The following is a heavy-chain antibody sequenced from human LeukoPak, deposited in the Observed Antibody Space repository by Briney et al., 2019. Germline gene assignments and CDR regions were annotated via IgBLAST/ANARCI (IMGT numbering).Heavy chain of an antibody. Sequence: SVKVSCKASEGTFSSYAISWVRQAPGQGLEWMGRIIPILGIANYAQKFQGRVTITADKSTSTAYMELSSLRSEDTAVYYCARDYYGSSGYYSLDYWGQGTLVTVSS. CDR2: IIPILGIA. J-gene: IGHJ4*02. CDR3: ARDYYGSSGYYSLDY. CDR1: EGTFSSYA. D-gene: IGHD3-22*01. V-gene: IGHV1-69*04.